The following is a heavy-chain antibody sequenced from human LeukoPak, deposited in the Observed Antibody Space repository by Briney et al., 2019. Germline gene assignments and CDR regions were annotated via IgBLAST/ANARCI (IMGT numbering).Heavy chain of an antibody. V-gene: IGHV4-39*01. D-gene: IGHD6-6*01. CDR2: IYYSGST. J-gene: IGHJ4*02. Sequence: SETLSLTCTVSGGSISSSSYYWGWIRQPPGKGLEWIGSIYYSGSTFYNPFLKSRVTISLDTSKNQFSLRLTSVTAADTAVYYCARHAHSSIAANIDYWGQGTQVTVSS. CDR1: GGSISSSSYY. CDR3: ARHAHSSIAANIDY.